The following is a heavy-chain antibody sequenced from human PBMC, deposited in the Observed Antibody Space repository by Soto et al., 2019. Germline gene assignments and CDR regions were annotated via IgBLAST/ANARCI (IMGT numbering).Heavy chain of an antibody. CDR3: ARDRTTFDSSGINWFDP. Sequence: SETLSLTCAVSGGSISSSNWWSWVRQPPGKGLEWIGEIYHSGSTNYNPSLKSRVTISVDKSKNQFSLKLSSVTAADTAVYYCARDRTTFDSSGINWFDPWGQGTLVTVSS. CDR2: IYHSGST. J-gene: IGHJ5*02. CDR1: GGSISSSNW. D-gene: IGHD3-22*01. V-gene: IGHV4-4*02.